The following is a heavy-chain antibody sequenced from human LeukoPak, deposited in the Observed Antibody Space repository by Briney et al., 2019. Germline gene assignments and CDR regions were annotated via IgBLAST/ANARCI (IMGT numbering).Heavy chain of an antibody. CDR1: GFTFSSYG. CDR2: ISYDGSNK. Sequence: GRSLRLSCAASGFTFSSYGMHWVRQAPGKGLEWVAVISYDGSNKYYADSVKGRFTISRDNSKNTLYLQMNSLRAEDTAVYYCARAPYYYDSSGYYFIRDALDYWGQGTLVTVSS. J-gene: IGHJ4*02. CDR3: ARAPYYYDSSGYYFIRDALDY. V-gene: IGHV3-30*03. D-gene: IGHD3-22*01.